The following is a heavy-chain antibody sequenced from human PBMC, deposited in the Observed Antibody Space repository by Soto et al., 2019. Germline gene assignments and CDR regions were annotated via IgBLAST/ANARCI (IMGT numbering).Heavy chain of an antibody. Sequence: QAQLVQSGAEVRKPGSSVKVSCKASGGTFTNYAINWVRQAPGQGLEWMGDITPMFGRPNYAQKFQGRITITADASTSTTYMELSSLGAEDTAVDFCAREVRVHTAVFGQWGQGTLVTVSS. CDR3: AREVRVHTAVFGQ. D-gene: IGHD6-13*01. V-gene: IGHV1-69*01. CDR2: ITPMFGRP. CDR1: GGTFTNYA. J-gene: IGHJ4*02.